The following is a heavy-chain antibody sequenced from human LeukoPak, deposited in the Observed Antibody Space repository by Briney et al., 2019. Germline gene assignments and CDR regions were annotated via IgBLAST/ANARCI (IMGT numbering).Heavy chain of an antibody. CDR2: IRFDGSNK. CDR3: AFRGGRLHHYFDY. Sequence: RGSLRLSCAASGFTFSNFGMHCVRQAPGKGLEWVTFIRFDGSNKYYADSVKGRFTISRDNSKNTLYLQMNSLRVEDTAVYYCAFRGGRLHHYFDYWGQGTLVTVSS. CDR1: GFTFSNFG. J-gene: IGHJ4*02. V-gene: IGHV3-30*02. D-gene: IGHD3-10*01.